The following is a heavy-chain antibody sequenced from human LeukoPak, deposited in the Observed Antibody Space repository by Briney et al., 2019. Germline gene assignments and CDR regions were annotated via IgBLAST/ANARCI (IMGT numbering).Heavy chain of an antibody. CDR2: IYPRDGST. Sequence: ASVKISCKASGYTFTSNYIHWVRQAPGQGLEWMGVIYPRDGSTSYAQKFQGRVTVTRDTSTSTVHMELSGLRSEDTAVYYCARDQEGFDYWGQGTLVTVSS. CDR1: GYTFTSNY. V-gene: IGHV1-46*01. J-gene: IGHJ4*02. CDR3: ARDQEGFDY.